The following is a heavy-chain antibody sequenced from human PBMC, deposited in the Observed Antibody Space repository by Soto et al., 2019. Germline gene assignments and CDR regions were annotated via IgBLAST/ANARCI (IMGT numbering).Heavy chain of an antibody. CDR2: ISAYNGNT. D-gene: IGHD2-21*02. V-gene: IGHV1-18*01. Sequence: ASVKVSCKASGYTFISYGISWVRQAPGQGLEWMGWISAYNGNTNYAQKPQGRVTMTTDTSTSTAYMELRSLRSDDTAVYYCASSHYCGGDCYSEDHFDYWGQGTLVTVSS. J-gene: IGHJ4*02. CDR3: ASSHYCGGDCYSEDHFDY. CDR1: GYTFISYG.